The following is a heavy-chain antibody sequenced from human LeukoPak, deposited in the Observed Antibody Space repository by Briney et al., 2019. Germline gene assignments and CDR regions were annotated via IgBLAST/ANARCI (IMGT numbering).Heavy chain of an antibody. D-gene: IGHD4-17*01. J-gene: IGHJ5*02. CDR3: ARAHDYGDYKKWFDP. CDR1: GGSIRSDH. CDR2: IYFSGST. V-gene: IGHV4-59*01. Sequence: SETLSLTCTVSGGSIRSDHWSWFRQPPGKGLEFIGYIYFSGSTSYNPSLKSRVTISVDSSKTQLSLTLRSVTAADTAVYYCARAHDYGDYKKWFDPWGQGTLVTVYS.